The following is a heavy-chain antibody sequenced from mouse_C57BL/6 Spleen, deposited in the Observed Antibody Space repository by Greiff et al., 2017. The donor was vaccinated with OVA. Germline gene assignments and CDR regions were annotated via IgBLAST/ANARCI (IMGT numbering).Heavy chain of an antibody. V-gene: IGHV5-17*01. CDR2: ISSGSSTI. Sequence: VESGGGLVKPGGSLKLSCAASGFTFSDYGMHWVRQAPEKGLEWVAYISSGSSTIYYADTVKGRFTISRDNAKNTLFLQMTSLRSEDTAMYYCASVGGSSSYYAMDYWGQGTSVTVSS. CDR3: ASVGGSSSYYAMDY. CDR1: GFTFSDYG. J-gene: IGHJ4*01. D-gene: IGHD1-1*01.